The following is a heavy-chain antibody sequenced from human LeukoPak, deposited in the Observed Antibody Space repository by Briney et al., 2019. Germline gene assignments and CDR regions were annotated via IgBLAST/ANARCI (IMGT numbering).Heavy chain of an antibody. CDR3: ARVGDDYGDYAY. J-gene: IGHJ4*02. CDR1: GGTFSSYA. CDR2: IIPIFGTA. Sequence: ASVKVSCKASGGTFSSYAISWVRHAPGQGLEWMGRIIPIFGTANYAQKFQGRVTITTHESTSTAYMELSSLRSEDTAVYYCARVGDDYGDYAYWGQGTLVTVSS. V-gene: IGHV1-69*05. D-gene: IGHD4-17*01.